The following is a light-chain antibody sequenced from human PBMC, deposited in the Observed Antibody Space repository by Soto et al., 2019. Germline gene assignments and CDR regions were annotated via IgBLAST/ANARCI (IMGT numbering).Light chain of an antibody. CDR3: CSYAGPSTFVI. CDR1: SSDVGNYNL. Sequence: QSALTQPASVSGSPGQSITISCTGTSSDVGNYNLVSWYQQYPGKAPKLVIFGVSERPSGISNRFSGSKSGNTASLTISGLLAEDEADYYCCSYAGPSTFVIFGGGTKLTVL. J-gene: IGLJ2*01. CDR2: GVS. V-gene: IGLV2-23*02.